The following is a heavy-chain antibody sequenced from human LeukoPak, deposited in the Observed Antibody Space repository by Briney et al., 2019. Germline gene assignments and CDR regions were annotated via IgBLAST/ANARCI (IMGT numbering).Heavy chain of an antibody. Sequence: AGGSLRLSCAASGFTLSNHWVTWVRQAPGKGLECVAIIKQDGSEKYYVDSVKGRFTISRDNAKNSLYLQMNSLRAEDTALYYCATIIAAAGQGPEGFDYWGQGTLVTVSS. D-gene: IGHD6-13*01. V-gene: IGHV3-7*03. CDR2: IKQDGSEK. CDR1: GFTLSNHW. CDR3: ATIIAAAGQGPEGFDY. J-gene: IGHJ4*02.